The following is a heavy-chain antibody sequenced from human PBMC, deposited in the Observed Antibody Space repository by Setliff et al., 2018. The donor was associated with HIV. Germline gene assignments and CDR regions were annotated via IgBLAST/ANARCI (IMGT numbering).Heavy chain of an antibody. CDR1: GFTCSRYW. J-gene: IGHJ6*02. CDR3: ARVDTDMIVGAMDV. CDR2: ISSSGSNI. Sequence: GGSLRLSCAASGFTCSRYWMIWVRQAPGKGLEGIAYISSSGSNIYYTDSVKGRFTVSRDNAKNSLFLQMNSLRAEDTAVYYCARVDTDMIVGAMDVWGQGTTVTVSS. V-gene: IGHV3-48*03. D-gene: IGHD5-18*01.